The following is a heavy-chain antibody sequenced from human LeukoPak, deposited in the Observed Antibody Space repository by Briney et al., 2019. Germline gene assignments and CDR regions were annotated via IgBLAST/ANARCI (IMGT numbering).Heavy chain of an antibody. CDR1: GYTCTGYY. V-gene: IGHV1-2*02. Sequence: ASVKLSCKASGYTCTGYYMHWVRQAPGQGLEWMGWINPNSGGRNYAQKFQSSGTMTRDTSINTAYMELSSLRTDAHTVFYCSRDPYYNDSSGYYIYWGQGTLVTVSS. CDR2: INPNSGGR. D-gene: IGHD3-22*01. CDR3: SRDPYYNDSSGYYIY. J-gene: IGHJ4*02.